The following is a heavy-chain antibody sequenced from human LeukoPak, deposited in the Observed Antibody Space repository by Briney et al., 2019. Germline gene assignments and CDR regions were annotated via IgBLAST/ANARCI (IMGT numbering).Heavy chain of an antibody. CDR1: GYTFTRYY. CDR2: ISPDSGGT. Sequence: ASVKVSCKASGYTFTRYYMHWVRQAPGQGLEWMGWISPDSGGTNYAQKFQGRVTMTRDTAFSTAYMELSRLGSDDTAVYYCARAITATGSTTYWGQGTLVTVSS. D-gene: IGHD6-13*01. V-gene: IGHV1-2*02. J-gene: IGHJ4*02. CDR3: ARAITATGSTTY.